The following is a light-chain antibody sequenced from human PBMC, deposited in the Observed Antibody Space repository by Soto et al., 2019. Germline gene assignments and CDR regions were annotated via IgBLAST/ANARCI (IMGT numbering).Light chain of an antibody. V-gene: IGKV3-15*01. CDR1: QSVSSN. Sequence: IVMTQSPATLSLSPGERATLSCRASQSVSSNLAWYQQKPGQAPRLLMYGASTRATGIPARFSGSGSGTEFTLTISSLQSEDFAIYYCHQYNKWPSFTFGGGTKVEIK. CDR2: GAS. CDR3: HQYNKWPSFT. J-gene: IGKJ4*01.